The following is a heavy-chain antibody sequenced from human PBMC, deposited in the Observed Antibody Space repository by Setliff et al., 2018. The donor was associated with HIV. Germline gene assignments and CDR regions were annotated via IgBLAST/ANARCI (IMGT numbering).Heavy chain of an antibody. V-gene: IGHV4-31*02. J-gene: IGHJ4*02. Sequence: SETLSLTWSVSGVSVGSGDYYWHWIRQHPEKALEWIGYIFHSGDTYYNPSLKSRISMSVDTSKNQFSLELTSLTAADTAVYYCATRPRIAARPFDYWGQGMLVTVSS. D-gene: IGHD6-6*01. CDR3: ATRPRIAARPFDY. CDR1: GVSVGSGDYY. CDR2: IFHSGDT.